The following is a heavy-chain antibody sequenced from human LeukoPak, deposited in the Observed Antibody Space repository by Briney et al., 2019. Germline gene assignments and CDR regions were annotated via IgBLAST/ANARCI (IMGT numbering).Heavy chain of an antibody. D-gene: IGHD2-2*02. CDR3: ARGVVPAAIPDY. CDR2: IYYSGST. V-gene: IGHV4-30-4*08. J-gene: IGHJ4*02. Sequence: SETLSLTCTVSVGPISSGVYYWSWIRQPPGKGLEWIGYIYYSGSTYYNPSLKSRVIISVDTSKNQFSLKLSSVTAADTAVYYCARGVVPAAIPDYWGQGTLVTVSS. CDR1: VGPISSGVYY.